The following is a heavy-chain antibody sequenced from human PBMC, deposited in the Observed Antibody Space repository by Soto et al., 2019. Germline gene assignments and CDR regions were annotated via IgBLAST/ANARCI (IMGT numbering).Heavy chain of an antibody. CDR1: GGSISSSSYY. J-gene: IGHJ5*02. Sequence: PSETLSLTCTVSGGSISSSSYYWGWIRQPPGKGLEWIGSIYYSGSTYYNTSLKSRVTISGDTSKNQFSLKLRSVTAADTAVYYCPRHYYDFSSRYYNPRWFDPWGQGTLVTVSS. CDR2: IYYSGST. V-gene: IGHV4-39*01. D-gene: IGHD3-3*01. CDR3: PRHYYDFSSRYYNPRWFDP.